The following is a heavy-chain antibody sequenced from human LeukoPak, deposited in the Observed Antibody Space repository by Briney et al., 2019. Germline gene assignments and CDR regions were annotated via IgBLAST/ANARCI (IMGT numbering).Heavy chain of an antibody. CDR1: GGSISSYY. V-gene: IGHV4-34*01. Sequence: SETLSLTCTVSGGSISSYYWSWIRQPPGKGLEWIGEINHSGSTNYNPSLKSRVTISVDTSKNQFSLKLSSVTAADTAVYYCARGGPVELPNYWGQGTLVTVSS. CDR3: ARGGPVELPNY. J-gene: IGHJ4*02. CDR2: INHSGST. D-gene: IGHD1-7*01.